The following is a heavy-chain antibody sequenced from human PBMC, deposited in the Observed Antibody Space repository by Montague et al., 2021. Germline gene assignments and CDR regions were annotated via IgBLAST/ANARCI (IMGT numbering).Heavy chain of an antibody. CDR3: ARIRKGADY. CDR1: GFTFTSYT. V-gene: IGHV3-48*04. Sequence: SLRLSCAASGFTFTSYTMNWVRQAPGKGLEWVSYISRDSSATYYADSVKGRFTISRDNAKNSLYLQMNSLRAEDTAVYYCARIRKGADYWGQGTLVTVSS. CDR2: ISRDSSAT. J-gene: IGHJ4*02. D-gene: IGHD3-16*01.